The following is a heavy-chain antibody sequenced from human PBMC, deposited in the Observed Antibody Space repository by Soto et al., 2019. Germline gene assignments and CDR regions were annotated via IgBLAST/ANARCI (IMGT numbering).Heavy chain of an antibody. Sequence: QVQLVQSGAEVKKPGASVKVSCKASGYTFTGYYMHWVRQAPGQGLEWMGWINPNSGGTNYAQKFQGWVTMTRDTSISTAYMELSRLRSDDTAVYYCARETPSSSLSTLGFVDVWGQGTTVTVSS. CDR1: GYTFTGYY. D-gene: IGHD6-13*01. J-gene: IGHJ6*02. CDR3: ARETPSSSLSTLGFVDV. CDR2: INPNSGGT. V-gene: IGHV1-2*04.